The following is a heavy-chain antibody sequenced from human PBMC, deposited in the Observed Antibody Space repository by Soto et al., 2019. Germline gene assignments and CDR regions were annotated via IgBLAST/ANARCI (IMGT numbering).Heavy chain of an antibody. D-gene: IGHD6-13*01. V-gene: IGHV3-21*01. CDR1: GFTFSSYS. CDR2: ISSSSNYI. J-gene: IGHJ6*02. CDR3: ARVYSSSWTDYHYYGMDV. Sequence: GGSLRLSCAASGFTFSSYSMNWVRQAPGKGLEWVSSISSSSNYIYYTDSMKGRFTISRDNAKNSLYLHMNRLRAEDTAVYYCARVYSSSWTDYHYYGMDVWGQGTTVTVSS.